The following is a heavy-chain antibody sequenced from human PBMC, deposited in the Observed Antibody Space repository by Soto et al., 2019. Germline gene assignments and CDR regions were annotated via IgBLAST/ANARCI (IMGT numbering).Heavy chain of an antibody. D-gene: IGHD3-22*01. Sequence: ASVKVSCKASGYTFTSYGISWVRQAPGQGLEWMGWISAYNGNTNYAQKLQVRVTMTTDTSTSTAYMELRSLRSDDTAVYYCARDRSYYDSSGFDYWGQGTLVTVSS. CDR2: ISAYNGNT. V-gene: IGHV1-18*01. CDR1: GYTFTSYG. CDR3: ARDRSYYDSSGFDY. J-gene: IGHJ4*02.